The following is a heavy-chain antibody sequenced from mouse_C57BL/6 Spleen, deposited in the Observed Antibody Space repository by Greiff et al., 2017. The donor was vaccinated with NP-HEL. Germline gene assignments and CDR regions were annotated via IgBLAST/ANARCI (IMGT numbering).Heavy chain of an antibody. D-gene: IGHD1-1*01. Sequence: EVQGVESGEGLVKPGGSLKLSCAASGFTFSSYAMSWVRQTPEKRLEWVAYISSGGDYIYYADTVKGRFTISRDNARNTLYLQMSSLKSEDTAMYYCTREGLSYYYGSSYDYAMDYWGQGTSVTVSS. CDR2: ISSGGDYI. V-gene: IGHV5-9-1*02. CDR1: GFTFSSYA. CDR3: TREGLSYYYGSSYDYAMDY. J-gene: IGHJ4*01.